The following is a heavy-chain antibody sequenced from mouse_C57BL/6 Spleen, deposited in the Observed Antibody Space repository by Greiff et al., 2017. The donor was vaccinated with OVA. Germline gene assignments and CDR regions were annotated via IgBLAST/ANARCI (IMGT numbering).Heavy chain of an antibody. J-gene: IGHJ2*01. CDR3: TRLYDYDGFDY. Sequence: VQLQQSGAELVRPGASVTLSCKASGYTFTDYEMHWVKQTPVHGLEWIGAIDPETGGTAYNQKFKGKAILTADKSSSTAYMELRSLTSEDSAVYYCTRLYDYDGFDYWGQGTTLTVSS. CDR1: GYTFTDYE. D-gene: IGHD2-4*01. CDR2: IDPETGGT. V-gene: IGHV1-15*01.